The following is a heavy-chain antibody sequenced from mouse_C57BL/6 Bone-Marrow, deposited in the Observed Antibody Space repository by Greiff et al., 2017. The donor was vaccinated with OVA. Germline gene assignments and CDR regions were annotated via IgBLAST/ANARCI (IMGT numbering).Heavy chain of an antibody. CDR1: GFTFSSYG. D-gene: IGHD2-13*01. CDR3: ARHGDYVRFCDY. J-gene: IGHJ2*01. CDR2: ISSGGSYT. V-gene: IGHV5-6*01. Sequence: EVKLVESGGDLVKPGGSLKLSCAASGFTFSSYGMSWVRQTPDKRLEWVATISSGGSYTYYPDSVKGRFTISRDNAKNTLYLQMSSLKSEDAAMYFCARHGDYVRFCDYWGQGTTLTVSS.